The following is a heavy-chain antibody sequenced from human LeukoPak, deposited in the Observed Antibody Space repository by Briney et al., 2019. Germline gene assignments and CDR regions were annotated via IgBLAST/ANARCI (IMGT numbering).Heavy chain of an antibody. J-gene: IGHJ6*03. Sequence: ASETLSLTCTVSGGSISSYYWSWIRQPPGKGLEWIGYIYYSGSTNYNPSLKSRVTISVDTSKNQFSLKLSSVTAADTAVYYCARGLVDTAMVTLYYYYYMDVWGKGTTVTVSS. CDR3: ARGLVDTAMVTLYYYYYMDV. D-gene: IGHD5-18*01. CDR2: IYYSGST. CDR1: GGSISSYY. V-gene: IGHV4-59*01.